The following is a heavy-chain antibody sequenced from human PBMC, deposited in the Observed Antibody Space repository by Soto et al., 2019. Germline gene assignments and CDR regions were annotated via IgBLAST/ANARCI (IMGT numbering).Heavy chain of an antibody. V-gene: IGHV5-51*01. D-gene: IGHD6-19*01. Sequence: GESLKISGNGSGYSFTIYCIGLVLQMPGKGLEWMGIIYPGDSDTRYSPSFQGQVTISADKSISTAYLQWSSLKASDTAMYYCARHAVAGTSYYYGMDVWGQGTTVTVSS. CDR3: ARHAVAGTSYYYGMDV. CDR1: GYSFTIYC. J-gene: IGHJ6*02. CDR2: IYPGDSDT.